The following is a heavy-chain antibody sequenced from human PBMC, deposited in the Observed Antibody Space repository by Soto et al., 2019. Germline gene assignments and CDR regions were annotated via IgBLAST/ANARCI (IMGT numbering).Heavy chain of an antibody. CDR3: VRTPGYTDRNYFDY. CDR2: INPSGGST. V-gene: IGHV1-46*01. J-gene: IGHJ4*02. CDR1: GYTVTSYY. Sequence: QIQLVQSGAEVKKPGASVKVSCKASGYTVTSYYMHWVRQAPGQGLEWMGIINPSGGSTTYAQKFQGRLTMTRDTSTSTVYMELSSLRSEDTAMYYCVRTPGYTDRNYFDYWGQGTLVTVSS. D-gene: IGHD2-2*02.